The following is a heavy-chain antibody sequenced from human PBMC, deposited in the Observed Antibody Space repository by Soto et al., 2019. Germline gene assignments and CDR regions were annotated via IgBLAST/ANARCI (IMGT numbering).Heavy chain of an antibody. CDR1: GGSISSSSYY. D-gene: IGHD4-17*01. CDR3: ARLDYGDYFDY. Sequence: ASETLSLTCTVSGGSISSSSYYWGWIRQPPGKGLEWIGSIYYSGSTYYNPSLKSRVTISVDTSKNQFSLKLSSVTAADTAVYYCARLDYGDYFDYWGQGTLVTVSS. V-gene: IGHV4-39*01. CDR2: IYYSGST. J-gene: IGHJ4*02.